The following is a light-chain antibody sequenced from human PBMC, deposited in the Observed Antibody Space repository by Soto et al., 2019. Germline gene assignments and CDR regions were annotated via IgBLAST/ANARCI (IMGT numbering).Light chain of an antibody. V-gene: IGKV3-20*01. CDR3: QQYGSSTRT. Sequence: DIVLTQSPGTLSLSPGERATLSCRASQSVSSSYLAWYQKKPGQAPRLLIYGASSRATGIPDRFSGSGSGTDFNLTISRLETEDFAVYECQQYGSSTRTVGQGTKGDIK. J-gene: IGKJ1*01. CDR2: GAS. CDR1: QSVSSSY.